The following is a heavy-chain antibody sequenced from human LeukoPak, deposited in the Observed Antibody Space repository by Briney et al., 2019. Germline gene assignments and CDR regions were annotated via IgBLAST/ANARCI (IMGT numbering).Heavy chain of an antibody. CDR1: GGSISSGGYY. V-gene: IGHV4-31*03. J-gene: IGHJ4*02. CDR3: ARTGGSVFDY. CDR2: VYYSGST. D-gene: IGHD3-10*01. Sequence: SETLSLTCTVSGGSISSGGYYWSWIRQHPGKGLEWIGYVYYSGSTDYNPSLKSRATISAGTSKNQFSLKLSSVTAADTAVYYCARTGGSVFDYWGQGTLVTVSS.